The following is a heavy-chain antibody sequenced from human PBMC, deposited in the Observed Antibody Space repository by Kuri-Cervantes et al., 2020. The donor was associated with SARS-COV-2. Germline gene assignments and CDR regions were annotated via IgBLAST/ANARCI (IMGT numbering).Heavy chain of an antibody. CDR3: ARASSGYDLDIDY. Sequence: GGSLRLSCKASGGTFSSYTISWVRQAPGQGLEWMGRIIPILGIANYAQKFQGRVTITADKSTSTAYMELSSLRSEDTAVYYCARASSGYDLDIDYWGQGTLVTDSS. CDR2: IIPILGIA. V-gene: IGHV1-69*02. CDR1: GGTFSSYT. D-gene: IGHD5-12*01. J-gene: IGHJ4*02.